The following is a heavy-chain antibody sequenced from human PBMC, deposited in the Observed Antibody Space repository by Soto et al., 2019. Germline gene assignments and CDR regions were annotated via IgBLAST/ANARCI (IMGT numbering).Heavy chain of an antibody. D-gene: IGHD3-10*01. Sequence: QVQLQESGPGLVKPSETLSLTCTVSGGSISSYYWSWIRQPPGKGLEWIGYIYYSGSTNYNPSLKSRVNKSVHTSKNQFSLKLSSVTAADTAVYYCARDDITMVRGVITYYGMDVWGQGTTVTVSS. CDR1: GGSISSYY. J-gene: IGHJ6*02. CDR3: ARDDITMVRGVITYYGMDV. CDR2: IYYSGST. V-gene: IGHV4-59*01.